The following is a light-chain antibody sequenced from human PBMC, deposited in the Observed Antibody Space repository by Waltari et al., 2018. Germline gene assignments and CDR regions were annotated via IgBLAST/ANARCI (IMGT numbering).Light chain of an antibody. CDR3: QQGHSFPIT. CDR2: AAS. Sequence: DIQLTQSPSSVSASVGDRAIITCRASQGVRTWLAWYQQKPGEAPKLLIYAASSLLSGVPSRFTGSGSGTDFALTINNLQPDDFATYFCQQGHSFPITFGQGTRVDIK. CDR1: QGVRTW. J-gene: IGKJ5*01. V-gene: IGKV1-12*01.